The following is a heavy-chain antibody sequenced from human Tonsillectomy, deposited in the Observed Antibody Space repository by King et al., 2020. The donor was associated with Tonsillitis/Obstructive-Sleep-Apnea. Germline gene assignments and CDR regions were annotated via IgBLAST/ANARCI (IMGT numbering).Heavy chain of an antibody. CDR3: TNQVDYYGSGSYFFEN. CDR2: ISASGGST. D-gene: IGHD3-10*01. CDR1: GFSFGTYD. J-gene: IGHJ4*02. Sequence: VQLVESGGGLAQPGGSLRLSCAASGFSFGTYDMNWVRQAPGKGLEWVSFISASGGSTYYADSVKGRFTISRDNSKNTLYLQMNSPRAEDTAVYYCTNQVDYYGSGSYFFENWGQGTLVTVSS. V-gene: IGHV3-23*04.